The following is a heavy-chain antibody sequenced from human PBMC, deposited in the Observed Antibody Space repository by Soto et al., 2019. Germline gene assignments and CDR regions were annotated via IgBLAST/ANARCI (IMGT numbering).Heavy chain of an antibody. D-gene: IGHD3-16*01. Sequence: QVQLVESGGGVVQPGRSLRLSCAASGFTFSSYGMHWVRQAPGKGLEWVAVISYDGSNKYYADSVKGRFTISRDNSKNTLYLQMNSLRAEDTAVYYCAKEAYERTSYYYMDVLGKGTTVTVSS. CDR3: AKEAYERTSYYYMDV. V-gene: IGHV3-30*18. CDR2: ISYDGSNK. J-gene: IGHJ6*03. CDR1: GFTFSSYG.